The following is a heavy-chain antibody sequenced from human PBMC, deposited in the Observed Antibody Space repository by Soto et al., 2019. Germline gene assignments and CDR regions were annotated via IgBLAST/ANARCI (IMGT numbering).Heavy chain of an antibody. Sequence: PGGSLRLSCAASGFTFSSYGMHWVRQAPGKGLEWVAVISYDGNNDYYADSVKGRFTVSRDNSRKTVYLQMNSLRPEDTAVYYCAKDREYSSSPDQFDYWGQGTLVTVSS. V-gene: IGHV3-30*18. D-gene: IGHD6-6*01. CDR1: GFTFSSYG. CDR2: ISYDGNND. CDR3: AKDREYSSSPDQFDY. J-gene: IGHJ4*02.